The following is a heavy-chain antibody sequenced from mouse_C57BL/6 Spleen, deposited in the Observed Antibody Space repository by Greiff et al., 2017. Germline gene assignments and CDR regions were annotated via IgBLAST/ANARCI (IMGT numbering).Heavy chain of an antibody. Sequence: VQLQQSGAELVKPGASVKISCKASGYAFSSYWMNWVKQRPGKGLEWIGQIYPGDGDTNYNGKFKGKATLTADKSSSTAYMQLSSLTSDDSAVYFCARGGDGYDWYFDVWGTGTTVTVSS. CDR2: IYPGDGDT. D-gene: IGHD2-3*01. J-gene: IGHJ1*03. CDR1: GYAFSSYW. CDR3: ARGGDGYDWYFDV. V-gene: IGHV1-80*01.